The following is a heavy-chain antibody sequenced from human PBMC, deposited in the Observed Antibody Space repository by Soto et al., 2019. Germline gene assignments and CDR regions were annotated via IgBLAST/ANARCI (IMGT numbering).Heavy chain of an antibody. V-gene: IGHV4-39*01. D-gene: IGHD2-2*01. J-gene: IGHJ4*02. CDR3: ARHATYCSSNSCYEFDF. CDR1: GGSIRSSGYY. Sequence: ETLSLTCTVSGGSIRSSGYYWGWIRRPPGMGLEWIGSIFHSGSTLYTPSLNGRVTISVDTSKNQFPLKMTSVTAADTAVYYCARHATYCSSNSCYEFDFWGQGSLVTVSS. CDR2: IFHSGST.